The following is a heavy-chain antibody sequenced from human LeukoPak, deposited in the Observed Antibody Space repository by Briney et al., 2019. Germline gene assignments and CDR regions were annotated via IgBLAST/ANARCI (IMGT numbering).Heavy chain of an antibody. J-gene: IGHJ2*01. D-gene: IGHD7-27*01. CDR2: ISPNSGGT. CDR1: GYTFTAYY. V-gene: IGHV1-2*02. Sequence: GASVKVSCKASGYTFTAYYIHWVRQAPGQGLEWMGWISPNSGGTDYAQKFQGRVTMTRDTSISTTYVELSSRTSDDTAVYYCAIQPWGSGNNWYFDLWGRGTLVTVSS. CDR3: AIQPWGSGNNWYFDL.